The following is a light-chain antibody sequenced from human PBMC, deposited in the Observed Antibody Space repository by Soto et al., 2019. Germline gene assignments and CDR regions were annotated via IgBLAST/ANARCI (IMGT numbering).Light chain of an antibody. CDR3: SSSAGSCV. V-gene: IGLV2-8*01. CDR2: EVS. Sequence: QSALTQPPSASGSPGQSVTISCTKTSSDVVGYNYVSWYQHHPGKAPKLMIYEVSKRHSGVPDRFSGSKSGNTASLTVSGLQAEDESDYYCSSSAGSCVFGRGTKLTVL. CDR1: SSDVVGYNY. J-gene: IGLJ3*02.